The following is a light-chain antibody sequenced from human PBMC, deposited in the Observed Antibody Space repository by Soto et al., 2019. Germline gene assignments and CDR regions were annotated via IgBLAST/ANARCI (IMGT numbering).Light chain of an antibody. Sequence: QSVLSQPASMSGSPGQSITIPCTGAISDIGLYNYVSWYQHHPGKAPKLLISEVNVRPSGLSDRFSASKAGNTASLTISGLQPEDEAYYYCSSLSTTSTPIVFGSGTKVTVL. V-gene: IGLV2-14*01. CDR1: ISDIGLYNY. J-gene: IGLJ1*01. CDR2: EVN. CDR3: SSLSTTSTPIV.